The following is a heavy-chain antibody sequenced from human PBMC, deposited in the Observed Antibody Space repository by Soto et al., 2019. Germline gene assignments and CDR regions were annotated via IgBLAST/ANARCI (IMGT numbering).Heavy chain of an antibody. CDR3: ARDYGGKARGAYFDY. V-gene: IGHV3-30-3*01. D-gene: IGHD4-17*01. Sequence: QVQLVESGGGVVQPGRSLRLSCAASGFTFSSYAMHWVRQAPGKGLEWVAVISYDGSNKYYADSVKGRFTISRDNSKNTLYLQMNSLRADDTAVYYCARDYGGKARGAYFDYWGQGTLVTVSS. J-gene: IGHJ4*02. CDR2: ISYDGSNK. CDR1: GFTFSSYA.